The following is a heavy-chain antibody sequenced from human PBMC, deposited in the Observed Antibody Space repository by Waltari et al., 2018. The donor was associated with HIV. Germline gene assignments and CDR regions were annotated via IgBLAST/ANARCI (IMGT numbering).Heavy chain of an antibody. CDR1: GFTFRDYA. V-gene: IGHV3-23*01. Sequence: EVQLLESGGDLVQPGGSLRLSCAASGFTFRDYAMSLVRQAPGKGLEWFASITGRGGSPEFADSVKGRFTMSRDNAKNTLYLQMNNLRGEDTAVYYCVRSVDYWGQGTLVTVSS. CDR3: VRSVDY. CDR2: ITGRGGSP. J-gene: IGHJ4*02.